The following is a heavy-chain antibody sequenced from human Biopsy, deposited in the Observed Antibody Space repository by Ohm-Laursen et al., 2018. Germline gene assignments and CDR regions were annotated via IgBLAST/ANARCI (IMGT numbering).Heavy chain of an antibody. J-gene: IGHJ4*02. CDR2: ISSSGST. D-gene: IGHD3-3*01. CDR1: GGSISDDY. CDR3: ARARIKTSGVLIPETYYFDS. Sequence: SDTLSLTCTVSGGSISDDYWNWIRQPPGKGLQVIGYISSSGSTNYNPSLKSRITMSLDRSKSQVSLRMNSVTAADTAVYYCARARIKTSGVLIPETYYFDSWGQGTRVTVSS. V-gene: IGHV4-59*07.